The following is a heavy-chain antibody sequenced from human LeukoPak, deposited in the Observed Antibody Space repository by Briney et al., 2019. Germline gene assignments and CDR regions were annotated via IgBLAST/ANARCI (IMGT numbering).Heavy chain of an antibody. J-gene: IGHJ5*02. CDR3: ARHYDSSGYYYVRGLNWFDP. Sequence: SETLSLTCTVSGGSISSYYWSWFRQPPGKGLEWIGYIYYSGSTNYNPSLKSRVTISVDTSKNQFSLKLSSVTAADTAVYYCARHYDSSGYYYVRGLNWFDPWGQGTLVTVSS. D-gene: IGHD3-22*01. CDR2: IYYSGST. V-gene: IGHV4-59*08. CDR1: GGSISSYY.